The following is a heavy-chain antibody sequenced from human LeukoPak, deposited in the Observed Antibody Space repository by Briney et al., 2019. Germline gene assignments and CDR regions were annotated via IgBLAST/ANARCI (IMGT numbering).Heavy chain of an antibody. CDR3: ARDRITMVRGVILFDP. J-gene: IGHJ5*02. Sequence: PGGSLRLSCAASGFTISSYSMNWVRQAPGKGLEWVSSISSSSSYIYYADSVKGRFTISRDNAKNSLYLQMNSLRAEDTAVYYCARDRITMVRGVILFDPWGQGTLVTVSS. CDR1: GFTISSYS. CDR2: ISSSSSYI. D-gene: IGHD3-10*01. V-gene: IGHV3-21*01.